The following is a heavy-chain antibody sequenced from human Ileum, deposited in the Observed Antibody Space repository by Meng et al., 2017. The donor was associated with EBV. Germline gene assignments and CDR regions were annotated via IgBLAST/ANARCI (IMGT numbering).Heavy chain of an antibody. CDR2: IYHTGGT. CDR1: GDSINGGGFS. D-gene: IGHD1-14*01. J-gene: IGHJ4*02. V-gene: IGHV4-30-2*06. Sequence: QLRLQESGPGLVKPSQTLSLTCSVSGDSINGGGFSWNWIRQSPGKGLEWIGYIYHTGGTYSNPSLRRRVTMSVDTSKNQFSLKLNSMTAADTAVYYCARDPTGGEDHQRVWGQGTLVTVSS. CDR3: ARDPTGGEDHQRV.